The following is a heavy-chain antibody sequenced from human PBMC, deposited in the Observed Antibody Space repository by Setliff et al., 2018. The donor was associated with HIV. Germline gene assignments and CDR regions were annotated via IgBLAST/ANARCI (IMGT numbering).Heavy chain of an antibody. CDR1: RFTFSSYA. D-gene: IGHD1-26*01. CDR3: ARDRGGSYTPLDF. J-gene: IGHJ4*02. Sequence: PGGSLRLSCAASRFTFSSYAMSWVRQAPGKGLEWVSFISGNSGAVTYADSVKGRFTISRDNARNSLYLQLNSLRAEDTAVYYCARDRGGSYTPLDFWGQGTLVTVSS. CDR2: ISGNSGAV. V-gene: IGHV3-48*01.